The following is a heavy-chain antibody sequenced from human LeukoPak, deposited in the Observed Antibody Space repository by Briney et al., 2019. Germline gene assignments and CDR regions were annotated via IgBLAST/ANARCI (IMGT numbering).Heavy chain of an antibody. Sequence: GGSLRLSCAASGFTFSTYWMSWVRQAPGKGLEWVANIKQDGTEKYYVDSVKGRFTISRDNAENSLYLQMNSLRAEDTAVYYCARGYTYGYIFYFDYWGQGTLVTVSS. D-gene: IGHD5-18*01. J-gene: IGHJ4*02. CDR3: ARGYTYGYIFYFDY. V-gene: IGHV3-7*01. CDR1: GFTFSTYW. CDR2: IKQDGTEK.